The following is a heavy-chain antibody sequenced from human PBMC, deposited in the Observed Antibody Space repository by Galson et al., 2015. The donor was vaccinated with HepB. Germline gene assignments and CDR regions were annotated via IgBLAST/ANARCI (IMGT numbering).Heavy chain of an antibody. Sequence: SLRLSCAASGFTFNTYDMHWVRQGAGKGLEWVSGIGDVGDTYYPDSVKGRFTISREGDKNSLLLQMNRLRVGDTAVYYCVREKSTSWYRYFDLWGRGTLVTVSS. CDR2: IGDVGDT. V-gene: IGHV3-13*01. CDR3: VREKSTSWYRYFDL. CDR1: GFTFNTYD. J-gene: IGHJ2*01. D-gene: IGHD2-2*01.